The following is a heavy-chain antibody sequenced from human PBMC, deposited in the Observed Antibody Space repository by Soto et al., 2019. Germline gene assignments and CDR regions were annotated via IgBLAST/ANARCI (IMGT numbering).Heavy chain of an antibody. CDR3: ARSGSSSRDYYYYDGMDV. Sequence: QVQLQQWGAGLLKPSETLSLTCAVYGGSFSGYYWSWIRQPPGKGLEWIGEINHSGSTNYNPSLKSRVTISVDTSNNQFSLKLSSVTDADTAVYYCARSGSSSRDYYYYDGMDVWGQGTTVTVSS. J-gene: IGHJ6*02. D-gene: IGHD6-6*01. CDR1: GGSFSGYY. V-gene: IGHV4-34*01. CDR2: INHSGST.